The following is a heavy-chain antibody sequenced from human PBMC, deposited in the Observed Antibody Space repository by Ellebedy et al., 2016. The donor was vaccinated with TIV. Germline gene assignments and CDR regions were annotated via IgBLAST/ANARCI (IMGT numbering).Heavy chain of an antibody. V-gene: IGHV4-59*01. J-gene: IGHJ4*02. CDR3: ARGGNKKWDLNTETAKFDY. D-gene: IGHD1-26*01. CDR2: IYYSGSS. Sequence: SETLSLTCTVSGGSISSYYWSWIRQPPGKGLEWIGYIYYSGSSNYNPSLKSRVTISVDTSKNQFSLKLSSVTAADTAVYYCARGGNKKWDLNTETAKFDYWGQGTLVTVSS. CDR1: GGSISSYY.